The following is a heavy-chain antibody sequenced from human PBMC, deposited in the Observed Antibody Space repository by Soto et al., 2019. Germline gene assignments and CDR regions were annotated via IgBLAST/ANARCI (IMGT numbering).Heavy chain of an antibody. CDR1: GYTFNNYG. CDR3: DRCYCSVGSCYTRRHFDL. Sequence: QVQLVQSGAEVKKPGASVKVSCKASGYTFNNYGISWVRQAPGQGLEWMGWSGTYNGNTGHAHNFQGRVNMTTDTSTNTAYMELRSLRSDDTVLYYCDRCYCSVGSCYTRRHFDLWGRGTLVTVSS. V-gene: IGHV1-18*01. CDR2: SGTYNGNT. J-gene: IGHJ2*01. D-gene: IGHD2-15*01.